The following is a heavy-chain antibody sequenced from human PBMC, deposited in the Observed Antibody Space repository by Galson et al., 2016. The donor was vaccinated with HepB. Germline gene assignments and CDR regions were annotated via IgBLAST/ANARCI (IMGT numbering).Heavy chain of an antibody. CDR2: IGTDGTTT. CDR3: AAERFFDWLSLFYGMDV. J-gene: IGHJ6*02. Sequence: SLRLSCAASGFTFSAHWMHWVRQAPGKGLVWVSSIGTDGTTTNYEDSVKGRFTVSRDNANSTLILHMTSLRAEDTAAYFCAAERFFDWLSLFYGMDVWGQGATVTVSS. CDR1: GFTFSAHW. V-gene: IGHV3-74*01. D-gene: IGHD3-9*01.